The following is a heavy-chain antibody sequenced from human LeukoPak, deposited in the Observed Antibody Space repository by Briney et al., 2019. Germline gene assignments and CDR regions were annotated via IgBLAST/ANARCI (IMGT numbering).Heavy chain of an antibody. J-gene: IGHJ5*02. D-gene: IGHD3-10*01. CDR1: GYTFTSYD. V-gene: IGHV1-8*01. Sequence: ASVKVSCKASGYTFTSYDINWVRQATGQGLEWMGWMNPNSGNTGYAQKFQGRVTMTRNTSISTAYMELSSLGSEDTAVYYCARHYYGSGRQGNWFDPWGQGTLVTVSS. CDR3: ARHYYGSGRQGNWFDP. CDR2: MNPNSGNT.